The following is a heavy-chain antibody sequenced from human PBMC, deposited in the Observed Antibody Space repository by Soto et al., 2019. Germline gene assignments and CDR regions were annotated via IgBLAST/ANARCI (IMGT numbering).Heavy chain of an antibody. J-gene: IGHJ5*02. CDR3: ARHGFYGDYSSNYFDP. Sequence: GEAVKISCKASVYSFTNYWIAWVRQMPGKGLEYMGIIYPSDSDSRYSPSFQGQVTFSADKSINTAYLQWSSLKASDTAMYYCARHGFYGDYSSNYFDPWGQGTLVTVSS. V-gene: IGHV5-51*01. CDR1: VYSFTNYW. CDR2: IYPSDSDS. D-gene: IGHD4-17*01.